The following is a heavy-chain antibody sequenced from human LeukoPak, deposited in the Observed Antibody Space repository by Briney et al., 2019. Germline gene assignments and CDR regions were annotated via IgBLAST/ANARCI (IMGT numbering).Heavy chain of an antibody. V-gene: IGHV1-18*01. CDR3: ARGGRWELPRPYAFDI. CDR1: GYTFSSYG. CDR2: ISVYNGHT. D-gene: IGHD1-26*01. Sequence: ASVKVSCKASGYTFSSYGITWVRQAPGQGLEWMGWISVYNGHTNYAQKFQGRVTMTTDTSTSTAYMELRSLRSDDTAVYYCARGGRWELPRPYAFDIWGRGTMVTVSS. J-gene: IGHJ3*02.